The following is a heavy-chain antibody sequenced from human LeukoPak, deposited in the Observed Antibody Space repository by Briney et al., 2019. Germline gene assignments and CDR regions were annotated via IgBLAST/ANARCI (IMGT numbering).Heavy chain of an antibody. J-gene: IGHJ4*02. CDR3: ARKGSGFWGPRV. D-gene: IGHD3-16*01. CDR1: GYTFTGYY. Sequence: GASVKVSCKASGYTFTGYYMHWVRQAPGQGLEWMGRIDPNSGGTNYAQKFQGRVTMTRDTSISTAYMELSRLRSDDTAVYYCARKGSGFWGPRVWGQGTLVTVSS. CDR2: IDPNSGGT. V-gene: IGHV1-2*06.